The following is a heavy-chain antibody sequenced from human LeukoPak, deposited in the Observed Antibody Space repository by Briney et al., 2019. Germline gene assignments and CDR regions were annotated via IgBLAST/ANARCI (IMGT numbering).Heavy chain of an antibody. Sequence: PGGSLRLSCEASGFIFDDYALHWVRLAPGKGLEWVSGINGLGGGTAYADSVKGRFTISRDNDKNSLYLQMNSLRVEDTALYFCAKWNRQPLVKGWFDSWGQGTLVTAS. J-gene: IGHJ5*01. CDR2: INGLGGGT. CDR3: AKWNRQPLVKGWFDS. CDR1: GFIFDDYA. D-gene: IGHD6-13*01. V-gene: IGHV3-9*01.